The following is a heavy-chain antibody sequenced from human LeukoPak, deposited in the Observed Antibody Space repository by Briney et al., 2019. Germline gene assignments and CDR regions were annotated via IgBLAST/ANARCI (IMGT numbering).Heavy chain of an antibody. V-gene: IGHV3-48*03. CDR3: ASLKAVPAAIRSGARGNY. CDR2: ISSSGSTI. Sequence: PGGPLRLSCAASGFTFSSYEMNWVRQAPGKGLEWVSYISSSGSTIYYADSVKGRFTISRDNAKNSLYLQMNSLRAEDTAVYYCASLKAVPAAIRSGARGNYWGQGTLVTVSS. J-gene: IGHJ4*02. CDR1: GFTFSSYE. D-gene: IGHD2-2*01.